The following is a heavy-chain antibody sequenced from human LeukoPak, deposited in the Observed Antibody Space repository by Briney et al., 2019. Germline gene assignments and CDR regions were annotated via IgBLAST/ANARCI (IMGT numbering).Heavy chain of an antibody. D-gene: IGHD6-13*01. CDR2: IYYSGSA. J-gene: IGHJ4*02. CDR1: GGSITSSSYY. CDR3: ARDSSGVSGYFDY. Sequence: PSETLSLTCTVSGGSITSSSYYWGWIRQPPGKGLEWIGSIYYSGSAYYNPSVKSRVTISIDTSKNQFSLKLNSVTAADTAVYYCARDSSGVSGYFDYWGQGTLVTVSS. V-gene: IGHV4-39*07.